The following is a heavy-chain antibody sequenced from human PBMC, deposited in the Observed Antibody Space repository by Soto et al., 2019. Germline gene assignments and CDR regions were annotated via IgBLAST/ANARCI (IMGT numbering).Heavy chain of an antibody. CDR1: GYTFTSYA. CDR2: INAGNGNT. D-gene: IGHD6-13*01. CDR3: AIVWAGQQQPPDVGFDP. J-gene: IGHJ5*02. Sequence: ASVKVSCKASGYTFTSYAMHWVRQAPGQRLEWMGWINAGNGNTKYSQKFQGRVTITRDTSASTAYMELGSLRSEDTAVYYCAIVWAGQQQPPDVGFDPWGQGTLVTVSS. V-gene: IGHV1-3*01.